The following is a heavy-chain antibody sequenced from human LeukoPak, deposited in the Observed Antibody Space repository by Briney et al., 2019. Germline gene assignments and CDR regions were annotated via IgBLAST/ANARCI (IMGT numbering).Heavy chain of an antibody. Sequence: AGSLRLSCAASGFTFSSYSMNWVRQAPGKGLEWVSSISSSSSYIYYADSVKGRFTISRDNAKNSLYLQMNSLRAEDTAVYYCARDLDSGWFDPWGQGTLVTVSS. D-gene: IGHD3-9*01. CDR3: ARDLDSGWFDP. V-gene: IGHV3-21*01. CDR1: GFTFSSYS. J-gene: IGHJ5*02. CDR2: ISSSSSYI.